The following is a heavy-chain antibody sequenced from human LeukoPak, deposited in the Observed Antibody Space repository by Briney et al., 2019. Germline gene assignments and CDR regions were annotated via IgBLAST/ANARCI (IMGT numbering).Heavy chain of an antibody. J-gene: IGHJ5*02. Sequence: GGSLRLSCAASGFIFSSYAMSWVRQAPGKGLEWVSSISGSGGTTDYADSVKGRFTISRDNLKNTLYLQMNSLRAEDTAVYYCAKDVWFGDRPRGWFDPWGQGTLVTVSS. CDR3: AKDVWFGDRPRGWFDP. CDR2: ISGSGGTT. V-gene: IGHV3-23*01. CDR1: GFIFSSYA. D-gene: IGHD3-10*01.